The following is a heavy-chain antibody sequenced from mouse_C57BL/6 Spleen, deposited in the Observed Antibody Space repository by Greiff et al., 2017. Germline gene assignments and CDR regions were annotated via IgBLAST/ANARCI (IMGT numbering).Heavy chain of an antibody. CDR3: TRASYGNYDAMDY. D-gene: IGHD2-1*01. J-gene: IGHJ4*01. Sequence: VQLQQSGAELVRPGASVTLSCKASGYTFTDYEMHWVKPTPVHGLEWIGAIDPETGGTAYNQKFKGKAILTADKSSSTAYMELRSLTSEDSAVYYCTRASYGNYDAMDYWGQGTSVTVSS. V-gene: IGHV1-15*01. CDR2: IDPETGGT. CDR1: GYTFTDYE.